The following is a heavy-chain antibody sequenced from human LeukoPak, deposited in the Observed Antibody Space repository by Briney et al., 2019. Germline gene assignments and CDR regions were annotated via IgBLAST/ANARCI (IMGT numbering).Heavy chain of an antibody. CDR1: GGSISSGDYY. CDR3: ARTNGDYVNY. J-gene: IGHJ4*02. Sequence: SETLSLTCTVSGGSISSGDYYWSWIRQPPGRGLEWIGYIYYSGSTYYNLSLKSRVTISVDTSKNQFSLKLSSVTAADTAVYYCARTNGDYVNYWGQGTLVTVSS. V-gene: IGHV4-30-4*01. D-gene: IGHD4-17*01. CDR2: IYYSGST.